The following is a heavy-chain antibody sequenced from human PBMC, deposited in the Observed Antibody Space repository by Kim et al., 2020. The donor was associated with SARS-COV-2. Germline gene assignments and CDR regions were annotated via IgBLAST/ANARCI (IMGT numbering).Heavy chain of an antibody. CDR3: ARRDQLLEAFDI. V-gene: IGHV5-10-1*01. D-gene: IGHD2-2*01. J-gene: IGHJ3*02. Sequence: NYSPSFQGHVTISADKSISTAYLQWSSLKASDTAMYYCARRDQLLEAFDIWGQGTMVTVSS.